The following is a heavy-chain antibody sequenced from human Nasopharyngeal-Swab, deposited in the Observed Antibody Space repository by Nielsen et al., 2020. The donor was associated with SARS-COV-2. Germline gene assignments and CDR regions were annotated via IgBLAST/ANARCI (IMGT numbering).Heavy chain of an antibody. V-gene: IGHV1-69*13. CDR3: ARDTIFGLALYYYYGMGV. D-gene: IGHD3/OR15-3a*01. J-gene: IGHJ6*02. CDR1: GYSFTNYW. CDR2: IIPNFGTT. Sequence: SVKVSCKGSGYSFTNYWIGWVRQVPGQGLEWMGGIIPNFGTTNYAHKFQDRATITADQSTRTAYLELSSLRFDDTAVYYCARDTIFGLALYYYYGMGVWGQGTTVTVSS.